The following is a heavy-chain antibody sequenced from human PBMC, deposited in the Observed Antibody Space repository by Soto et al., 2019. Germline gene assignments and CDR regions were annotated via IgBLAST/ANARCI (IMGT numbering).Heavy chain of an antibody. V-gene: IGHV4-59*08. CDR3: ARRYGGAFDI. Sequence: QVQLQESGPGLVKPSETLSLTCTVSGGSISSYYWSWIRQPPGKGLEWIGYIYYSGSTNYNPSLKSRVTLPVDASKNQYSLKLSSVTAADTAVYYCARRYGGAFDIWGQGTMVTVSS. J-gene: IGHJ3*02. D-gene: IGHD3-10*01. CDR1: GGSISSYY. CDR2: IYYSGST.